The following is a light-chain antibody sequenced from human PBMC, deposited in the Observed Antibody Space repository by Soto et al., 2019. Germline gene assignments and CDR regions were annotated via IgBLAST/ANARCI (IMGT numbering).Light chain of an antibody. Sequence: EIVLTQSPDTLSLSPGERATLSCRASQSIAGYLAWYQKKPGQAPRLLIYGASSRATGIPDRFSGTGSETDFTLTIRRMEHEDFAVYYCQQYDNSPITFGQGPR. CDR2: GAS. CDR3: QQYDNSPIT. J-gene: IGKJ5*01. CDR1: QSIAGY. V-gene: IGKV3-20*01.